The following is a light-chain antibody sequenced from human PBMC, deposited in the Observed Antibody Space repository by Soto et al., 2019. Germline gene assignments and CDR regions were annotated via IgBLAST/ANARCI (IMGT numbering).Light chain of an antibody. V-gene: IGKV4-1*01. CDR1: QSVLYSSNNKNY. J-gene: IGKJ2*01. CDR2: GAS. CDR3: QQYYSTPGYT. Sequence: DIVMTQSPDSLAVSLGERATINCKSSQSVLYSSNNKNYLAWYQQKPGQPPKLLIYGASTRESGVPDRFSGSGSGTDFTLTISSLQAEDVAFYYCQQYYSTPGYTFGQGTKLEIK.